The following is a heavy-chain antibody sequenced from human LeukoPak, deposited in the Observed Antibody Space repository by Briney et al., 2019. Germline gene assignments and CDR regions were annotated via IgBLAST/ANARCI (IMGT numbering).Heavy chain of an antibody. V-gene: IGHV1-69*13. Sequence: SVKVSCKASGGTFSSYAISWVRHAPGPGLEWMGGAIPIFGTANYAQKFQGRVTITADESTSTAYMELSSLRSEDTAVYYCARGLAAQGNDIVVVPAAPFDYWGQGTLVTVSS. J-gene: IGHJ4*02. CDR2: AIPIFGTA. CDR3: ARGLAAQGNDIVVVPAAPFDY. D-gene: IGHD2-2*01. CDR1: GGTFSSYA.